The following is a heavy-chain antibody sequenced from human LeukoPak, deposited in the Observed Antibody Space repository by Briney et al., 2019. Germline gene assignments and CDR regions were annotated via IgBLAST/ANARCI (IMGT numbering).Heavy chain of an antibody. D-gene: IGHD1-26*01. Sequence: GESLRLSCEASGFTFSSYWMNWVRQAPGKGLEWVTNIKEDGSEEYYVDSVKGRFIISRDNAKKSLFLQMNSLRAEDTAVYYCAKRDTGSYKIDPWGQGTLVTVSS. CDR2: IKEDGSEE. CDR3: AKRDTGSYKIDP. V-gene: IGHV3-7*01. CDR1: GFTFSSYW. J-gene: IGHJ5*02.